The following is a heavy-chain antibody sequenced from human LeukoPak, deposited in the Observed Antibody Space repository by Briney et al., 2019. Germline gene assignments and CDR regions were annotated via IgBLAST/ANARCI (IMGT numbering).Heavy chain of an antibody. CDR1: GFNFSSYG. D-gene: IGHD2/OR15-2a*01. J-gene: IGHJ4*02. CDR2: INSDGSRT. CDR3: ASTNRLDY. V-gene: IGHV3-74*01. Sequence: GGPLTLPGAASGFNFSSYGMHWARHATGKGLVGVSSINSDGSRTSHADSVKGQFTISRDNAKNTLYLQMNSLRAEDTAVYYCASTNRLDYWGQGTLVTVSS.